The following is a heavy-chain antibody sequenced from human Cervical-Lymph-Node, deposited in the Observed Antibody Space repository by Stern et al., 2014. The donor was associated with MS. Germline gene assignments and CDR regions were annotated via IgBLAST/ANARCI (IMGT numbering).Heavy chain of an antibody. V-gene: IGHV1-69*01. CDR1: GASFSTNA. CDR2: IVSIFDKA. J-gene: IGHJ4*02. Sequence: VQLVESGAEVKKPGSSGKVSCKVSGASFSTNAISWVRQAPGQGLEWIGAIVSIFDKANYAQRFRGRVTITADESTSTAYLDLSSLRSGDTAVYFCTREHHGGNFASWGQGTLVTVSS. D-gene: IGHD4-23*01. CDR3: TREHHGGNFAS.